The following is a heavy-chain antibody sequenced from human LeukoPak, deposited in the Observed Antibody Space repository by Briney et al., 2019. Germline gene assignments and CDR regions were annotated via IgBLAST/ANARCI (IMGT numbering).Heavy chain of an antibody. V-gene: IGHV4-39*01. J-gene: IGHJ4*02. CDR2: IYYSGST. CDR1: GGSISSSSYY. CDR3: ARLRTIFGLNDY. Sequence: PSETLSLTCTVSGGSISSSSYYWGWIRQPPGKGLEWIGSIYYSGSTYYNPSLKSRVTISVDTSKNQFTLKLSSVTAADTAVYYCARLRTIFGLNDYWGQGTLVTVSS. D-gene: IGHD3-3*01.